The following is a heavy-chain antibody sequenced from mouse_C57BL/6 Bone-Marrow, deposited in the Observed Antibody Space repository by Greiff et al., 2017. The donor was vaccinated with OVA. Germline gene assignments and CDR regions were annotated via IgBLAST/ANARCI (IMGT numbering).Heavy chain of an antibody. D-gene: IGHD2-5*01. Sequence: QVQLQQPGAELVRPGSSVKLSCKASGYTFTSYWMEWVKQRPGQGLEWIGNIYPSDSETHYNQKFKDKATLTVDKSSSTAYMQLSSLTSEDSAVYYCARLGSNYGKFAYWGQGTLVTVSA. J-gene: IGHJ3*01. CDR2: IYPSDSET. V-gene: IGHV1-61*01. CDR1: GYTFTSYW. CDR3: ARLGSNYGKFAY.